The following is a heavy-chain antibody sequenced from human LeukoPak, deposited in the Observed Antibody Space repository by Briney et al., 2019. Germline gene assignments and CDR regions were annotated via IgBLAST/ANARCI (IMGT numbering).Heavy chain of an antibody. D-gene: IGHD6-13*01. V-gene: IGHV1-18*01. J-gene: IGHJ4*02. CDR3: ARDTGIAVAGTGDFDY. CDR1: GYTFTNYG. CDR2: ISGYNGKT. Sequence: AAVKVSCTASGYTFTNYGISWVRQAPGQGLEWMGWISGYNGKTNYAQTLQGRVTMTTDTSTSTAYMELRSLRSDDTAVYYCARDTGIAVAGTGDFDYWGQGTLVTVSS.